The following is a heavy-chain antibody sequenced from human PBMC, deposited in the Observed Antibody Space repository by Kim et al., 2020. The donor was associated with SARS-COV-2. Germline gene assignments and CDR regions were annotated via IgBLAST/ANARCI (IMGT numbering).Heavy chain of an antibody. V-gene: IGHV4-31*02. CDR3: ARVVTIFGVVTTSDY. J-gene: IGHJ4*02. Sequence: PSLKSRLTISVDTSKNQFSLKLSSVTAADTAVYYCARVVTIFGVVTTSDYWGQGTLVTVSS. D-gene: IGHD3-3*01.